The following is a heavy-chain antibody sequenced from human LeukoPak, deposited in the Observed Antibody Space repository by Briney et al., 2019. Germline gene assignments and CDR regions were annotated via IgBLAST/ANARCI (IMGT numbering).Heavy chain of an antibody. CDR2: IRYDGSNK. Sequence: GGSLRLSCAASGFTFSSYGMHWVRQAPGKGLEWVAFIRYDGSNKYYADSVKGRFTISRDNAKNSLYLQMNSLRAEDTALYYCARVLRDVVVVAATPLFDYWGQGTLVTVSS. V-gene: IGHV3-30*02. CDR1: GFTFSSYG. J-gene: IGHJ4*02. D-gene: IGHD2-15*01. CDR3: ARVLRDVVVVAATPLFDY.